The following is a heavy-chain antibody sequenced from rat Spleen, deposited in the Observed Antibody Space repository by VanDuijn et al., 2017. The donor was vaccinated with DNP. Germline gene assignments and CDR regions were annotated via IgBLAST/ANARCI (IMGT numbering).Heavy chain of an antibody. CDR2: ISQDGGRV. Sequence: EVQLVESGGGFVQSGRSLRLSCVVSGLTFSDHAMIWARQAPKRGLEWVTSISQDGGRVYYRDSVKGRFSVSRDNAKSILFLQMDSLTSEDTATYYCARHREQPFFDDWGQGVMVTVSS. CDR3: ARHREQPFFDD. J-gene: IGHJ2*01. D-gene: IGHD1-10*01. CDR1: GLTFSDHA. V-gene: IGHV5-17*01.